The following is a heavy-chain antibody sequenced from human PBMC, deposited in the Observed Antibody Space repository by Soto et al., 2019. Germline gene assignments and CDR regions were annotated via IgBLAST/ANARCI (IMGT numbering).Heavy chain of an antibody. CDR3: ARGGISHWAYFYYMDV. CDR2: IYYIGST. J-gene: IGHJ6*03. Sequence: SETLSLTCAVSGGSISSGDWCWSWVRQSPGKGLEWIGEIYYIGSTTYNQSLKSRVTMSVDTSKNQFSLTLNSVTAADTATYYCARGGISHWAYFYYMDVWDRGTTVTVSS. D-gene: IGHD2-21*01. CDR1: GGSISSGDW. V-gene: IGHV4-4*02.